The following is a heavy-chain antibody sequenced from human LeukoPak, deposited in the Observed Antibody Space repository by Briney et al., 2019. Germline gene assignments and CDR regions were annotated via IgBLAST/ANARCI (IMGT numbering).Heavy chain of an antibody. CDR2: VYGGGST. Sequence: GGSPRLSCAASGFTVSDSYISWVRQAPGKGLEWVSVVYGGGSTYYADSVKGRFTISRDNSKNTVYLQMNSLRAEDTAVYYCARYYDSGAYYPWTLDHWGQGTLVTVSS. V-gene: IGHV3-66*01. D-gene: IGHD3-22*01. CDR1: GFTVSDSY. CDR3: ARYYDSGAYYPWTLDH. J-gene: IGHJ4*02.